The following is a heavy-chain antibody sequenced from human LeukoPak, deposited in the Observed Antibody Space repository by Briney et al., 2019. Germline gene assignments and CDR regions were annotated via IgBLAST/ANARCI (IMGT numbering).Heavy chain of an antibody. V-gene: IGHV3-72*01. CDR3: ARIQTVNTQGKDY. Sequence: PGGSLRLSCAASGFTFSDHHMDWVRQAPGKGLEWVGRIRKKAYSYTTEYAASVKGRFTISRDDSKNSLSLQMNSLKTEDTAVYFCARIQTVNTQGKDYWGQGTLVTVSS. D-gene: IGHD1-7*01. J-gene: IGHJ4*02. CDR1: GFTFSDHH. CDR2: IRKKAYSYTT.